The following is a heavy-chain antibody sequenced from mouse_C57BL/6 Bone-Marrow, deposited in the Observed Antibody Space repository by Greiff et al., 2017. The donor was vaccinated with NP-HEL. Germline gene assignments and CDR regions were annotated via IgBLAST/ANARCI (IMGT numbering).Heavy chain of an antibody. D-gene: IGHD2-1*01. Sequence: QVQLQQPGAELVKPGASVKLSCKASSYTFTSYWMHWVKQRPGQGLEWIGMIHPNSGSTNYNEKFKSKATLTVDKSSSTAYMQLSSLTSEDSAVYYCARWGTTPFDYWGQGTTLTVSS. J-gene: IGHJ2*01. CDR1: SYTFTSYW. CDR3: ARWGTTPFDY. V-gene: IGHV1-64*01. CDR2: IHPNSGST.